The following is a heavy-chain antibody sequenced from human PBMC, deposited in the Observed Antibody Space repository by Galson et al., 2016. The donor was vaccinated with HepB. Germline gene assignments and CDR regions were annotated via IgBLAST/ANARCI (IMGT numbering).Heavy chain of an antibody. D-gene: IGHD2-15*01. Sequence: SLRLSCAASGFKFDDYAMHWVRQVPGKGLEWVSGINWNSGSIDYADSVKGRFTISRDNAKNSLFLEMNSLRDEDTALYYCAKGSAVVVVAASFDYWGQGTLVTVSS. J-gene: IGHJ4*02. CDR1: GFKFDDYA. CDR2: INWNSGSI. V-gene: IGHV3-9*01. CDR3: AKGSAVVVVAASFDY.